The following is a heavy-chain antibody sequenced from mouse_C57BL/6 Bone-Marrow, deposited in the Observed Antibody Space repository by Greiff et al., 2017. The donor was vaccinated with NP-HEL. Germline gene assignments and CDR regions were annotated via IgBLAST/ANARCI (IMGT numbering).Heavy chain of an antibody. V-gene: IGHV5-12*01. J-gene: IGHJ1*03. CDR1: GFTFSDYY. Sequence: EVKVVESGGGLVQPGGSLKLSCAASGFTFSDYYMYWVRQTPEKRLEWVAYISNGGGSTYYPATVKGRFTISRDNAKNTLYLQMRRLKSEDTAMYYCARLITTVVATRYFDVWGTGTTVTVSS. D-gene: IGHD1-1*01. CDR3: ARLITTVVATRYFDV. CDR2: ISNGGGST.